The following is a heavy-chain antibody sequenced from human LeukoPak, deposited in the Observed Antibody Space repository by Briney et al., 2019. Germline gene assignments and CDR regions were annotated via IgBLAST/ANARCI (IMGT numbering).Heavy chain of an antibody. J-gene: IGHJ5*02. V-gene: IGHV4-39*07. D-gene: IGHD1-26*01. CDR2: IYYSGST. Sequence: SETLSLTCTVSGGSISSSSYFWGWIRQPPGKGLEWIGNIYYSGSTNYNPSLKSRVTISVDTSKNQFSLKLSSVTAADTAVYYCARVGVVGATFDPWGQGTLVTVSS. CDR1: GGSISSSSYF. CDR3: ARVGVVGATFDP.